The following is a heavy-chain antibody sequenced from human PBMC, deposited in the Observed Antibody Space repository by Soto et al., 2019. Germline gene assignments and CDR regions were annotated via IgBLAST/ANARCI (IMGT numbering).Heavy chain of an antibody. D-gene: IGHD3-10*01. J-gene: IGHJ4*02. V-gene: IGHV3-30*18. CDR2: ISYDGSNK. CDR3: AKGDKHLWFGELFYFDY. CDR1: GFTFSSYG. Sequence: PGGSLRLSCAASGFTFSSYGMHWVRQAPGKGLEWVAVISYDGSNKYYADSVKGRFTISRDNSKNTLYLQMNSLRAEDTAVYYCAKGDKHLWFGELFYFDYWGRGTLVTVSS.